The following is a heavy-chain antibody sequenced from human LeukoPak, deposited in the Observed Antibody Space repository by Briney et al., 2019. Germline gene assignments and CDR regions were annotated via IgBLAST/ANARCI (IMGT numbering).Heavy chain of an antibody. J-gene: IGHJ4*02. V-gene: IGHV3-30-3*02. CDR1: GFTFSTYT. D-gene: IGHD3-3*01. CDR2: ISNDGHFK. Sequence: GKSLRLSCAASGFTFSTYTIHWVRQAPGKGLEWVAVISNDGHFKFYADSVKGRFTISRDNSKNTLYLQMSSLRAEDTAVYYCVKEPIGYFDFWSFNYFDYWGQGTLVIVSS. CDR3: VKEPIGYFDFWSFNYFDY.